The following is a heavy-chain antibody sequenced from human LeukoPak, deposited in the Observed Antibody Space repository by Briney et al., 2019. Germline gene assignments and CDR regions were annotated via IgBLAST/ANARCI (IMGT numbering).Heavy chain of an antibody. Sequence: GGSLRLSCAASGFTFSSHWMSWGRQAPGKGLEWVANIKQDGSEKYYVDSVKGRFTISRDNAKNSLYLQMNSLRAEDTAVYYCARGDSLYWGQGTLVTVSS. D-gene: IGHD3-22*01. CDR1: GFTFSSHW. J-gene: IGHJ4*02. V-gene: IGHV3-7*01. CDR2: IKQDGSEK. CDR3: ARGDSLY.